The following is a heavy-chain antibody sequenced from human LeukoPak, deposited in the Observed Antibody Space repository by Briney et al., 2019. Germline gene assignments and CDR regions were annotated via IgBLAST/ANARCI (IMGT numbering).Heavy chain of an antibody. Sequence: VASVKVSCKASGYTFTSYGISWVRQAPGQGLEWMGWISAYNGNTNYAQKLQGRVTMTTDTSTSTAYMELRSLRSDDTAVYYCARAPNYGGKSGGRIIDYWGQGTLVTVSS. CDR3: ARAPNYGGKSGGRIIDY. CDR2: ISAYNGNT. J-gene: IGHJ4*02. CDR1: GYTFTSYG. D-gene: IGHD4-23*01. V-gene: IGHV1-18*01.